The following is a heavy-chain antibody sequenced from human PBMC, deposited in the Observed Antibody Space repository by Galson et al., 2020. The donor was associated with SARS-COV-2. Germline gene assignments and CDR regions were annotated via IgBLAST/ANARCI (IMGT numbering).Heavy chain of an antibody. J-gene: IGHJ3*01. Sequence: GESLKISCAASGFTFHKYSMHWVRQAPGKGLQYVSGISTNGRRTYYAKSVKGRFTTSRDNSKSTLFLQMRSLRAEDTALYYCVKTSGTYSSDGFDVWGQGKMVTVSS. CDR3: VKTSGTYSSDGFDV. V-gene: IGHV3-64D*06. D-gene: IGHD1-26*01. CDR1: GFTFHKYS. CDR2: ISTNGRRT.